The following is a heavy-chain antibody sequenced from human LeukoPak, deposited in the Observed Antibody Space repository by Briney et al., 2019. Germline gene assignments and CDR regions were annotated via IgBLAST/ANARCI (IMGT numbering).Heavy chain of an antibody. V-gene: IGHV3-72*01. D-gene: IGHD1-1*01. J-gene: IGHJ4*02. CDR2: TRNKASSYTT. CDR1: GFTFSNAW. CDR3: ASGRTGTFDY. Sequence: GGSLRLSCAASGFTFSNAWMSWVRQAPGKGLEWVGRTRNKASSYTTEYAASVKDRFTISRDDSKNSLYLQMNSLKTEDTAVYYCASGRTGTFDYLGQGTLVTVSS.